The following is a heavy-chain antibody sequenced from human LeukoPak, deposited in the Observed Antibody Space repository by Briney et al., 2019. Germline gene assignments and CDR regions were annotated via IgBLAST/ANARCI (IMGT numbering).Heavy chain of an antibody. J-gene: IGHJ6*04. CDR1: GFTFSSYS. CDR3: AGGYYGSGSSPYYYYYGMDV. CDR2: ISSSSSYI. D-gene: IGHD3-10*01. Sequence: GGSLRLSCAASGFTFSSYSMNWVRQAPGKGLEWVSSISSSSSYIYYADSVKGRFTISRDNAKNSLYLQMNSLRAEDTAVYYCAGGYYGSGSSPYYYYYGMDVWGKGTTVTVSS. V-gene: IGHV3-21*03.